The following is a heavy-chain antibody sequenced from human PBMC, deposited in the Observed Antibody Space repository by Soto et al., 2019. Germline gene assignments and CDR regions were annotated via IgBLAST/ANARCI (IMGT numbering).Heavy chain of an antibody. CDR3: ARHEQWSFDS. V-gene: IGHV4-59*08. CDR2: IYYSGST. Sequence: SETLSLTCTVSGGSISSYYWSWIRQPPGKGLEWIGYIYYSGSTNYNPSLKGRVTISVDTSKNQFSLKLSSVTAADTAVYYCARHEQWSFDSWGQGTLVTVS. J-gene: IGHJ4*02. D-gene: IGHD6-19*01. CDR1: GGSISSYY.